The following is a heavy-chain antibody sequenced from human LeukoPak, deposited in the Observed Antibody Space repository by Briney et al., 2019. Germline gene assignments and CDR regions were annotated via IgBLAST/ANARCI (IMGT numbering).Heavy chain of an antibody. V-gene: IGHV4-34*01. CDR3: ARTPLTIFGVVRGFDY. D-gene: IGHD3-3*01. Sequence: NPSETLSLTCAVYGGSFSGYYWSWIRQPPGKGLEWIGEINHSGSTNYNPSLKSRVTISVDTSKNQFSLKLSSVTAADTAVYYCARTPLTIFGVVRGFDYWGQGTLVTVSS. CDR2: INHSGST. CDR1: GGSFSGYY. J-gene: IGHJ4*02.